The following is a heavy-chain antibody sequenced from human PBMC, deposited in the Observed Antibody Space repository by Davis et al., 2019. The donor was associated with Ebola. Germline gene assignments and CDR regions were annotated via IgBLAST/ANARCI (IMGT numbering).Heavy chain of an antibody. CDR2: IYYSGST. CDR3: AKLRYSGYDFSGGQYYGMDV. V-gene: IGHV4-59*01. CDR1: GGSISSYY. J-gene: IGHJ6*02. D-gene: IGHD5-12*01. Sequence: MPSETLSLTCTVSGGSISSYYWSWIRQPPGKGLEWIGYIYYSGSTNYNPSLKSRVTISVDTSKNQFSLKLSSVTAADTAVYYCAKLRYSGYDFSGGQYYGMDVWGQGTTVTVSS.